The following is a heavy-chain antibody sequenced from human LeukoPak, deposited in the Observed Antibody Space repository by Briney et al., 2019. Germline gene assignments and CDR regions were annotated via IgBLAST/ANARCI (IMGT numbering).Heavy chain of an antibody. V-gene: IGHV3-48*03. CDR3: ARINWLDP. CDR2: ISTSGTTI. CDR1: GFAFSSYE. J-gene: IGHJ5*02. Sequence: GGSLRLSCAASGFAFSSYEMNWVRQAPGKGLEWVSYISTSGTTIYYAGSVKGRFTISRDNAKKSLYLQMNSLRAKDTAVYYCARINWLDPWGQGTLVTVSS.